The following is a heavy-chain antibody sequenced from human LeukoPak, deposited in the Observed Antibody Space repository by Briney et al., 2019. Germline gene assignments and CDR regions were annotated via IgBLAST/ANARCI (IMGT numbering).Heavy chain of an antibody. D-gene: IGHD2-2*01. Sequence: GGSLRLSCAASGFTFSSYAMSWVRQAPGKGLEWVSAISGSGGSTYYADSVKGRFTISRDNSMNTLYLQMNSLRAEDTALYYCAKDTPNIVVVPAAPDYYGMDVWGQGTTVTVSS. CDR2: ISGSGGST. V-gene: IGHV3-23*01. J-gene: IGHJ6*02. CDR3: AKDTPNIVVVPAAPDYYGMDV. CDR1: GFTFSSYA.